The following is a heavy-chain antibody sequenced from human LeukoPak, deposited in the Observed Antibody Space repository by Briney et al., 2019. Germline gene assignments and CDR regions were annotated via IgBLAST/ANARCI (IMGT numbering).Heavy chain of an antibody. CDR1: GGSISSYY. Sequence: ETLSLTCTVSGGSISSYYWSWVRQAPGKGLEWVANIKQGGSEKYYVDSVKGRFTISRDNAKNSLYLQMNSLRAEDTAVYYCARDMGYSYGYSYFDHWGQGTLVTVSS. J-gene: IGHJ4*02. D-gene: IGHD5-18*01. CDR3: ARDMGYSYGYSYFDH. CDR2: IKQGGSEK. V-gene: IGHV3-7*01.